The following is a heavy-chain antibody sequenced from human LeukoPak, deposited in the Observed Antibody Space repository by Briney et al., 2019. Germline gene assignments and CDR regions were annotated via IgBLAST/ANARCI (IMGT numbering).Heavy chain of an antibody. V-gene: IGHV3-21*01. J-gene: IGHJ6*04. CDR2: ISSSSSYI. CDR1: GFTFSSHS. D-gene: IGHD1-1*01. Sequence: GGSLRLSCAASGFTFSSHSMNWVRQAPGKGLEWVSSISSSSSYIYYADSVKGRFTISRDNAKNSLYLQMNSLRAEDTAVYYYARGTTGDYYYYYGMDVWGKGTTVTVSS. CDR3: ARGTTGDYYYYYGMDV.